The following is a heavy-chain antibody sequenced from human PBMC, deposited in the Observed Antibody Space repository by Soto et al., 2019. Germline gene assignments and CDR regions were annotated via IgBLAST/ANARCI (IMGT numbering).Heavy chain of an antibody. CDR1: AHRVTTNSAA. D-gene: IGHD2-15*01. J-gene: IGHJ5*02. CDR3: ARGPIVYVACSGYNWFNP. CDR2: TYYRSKWYN. V-gene: IGHV6-1*01. Sequence: WHAHTVTCAPSAHRVTTNSAAWNWIRQPQSRGLEWLGRTYYRSKWYNDYAVSVKSRITINPDTSKNQFSLQLNSVTPEDTAVYYCARGPIVYVACSGYNWFNPGGEGTLDTGAS.